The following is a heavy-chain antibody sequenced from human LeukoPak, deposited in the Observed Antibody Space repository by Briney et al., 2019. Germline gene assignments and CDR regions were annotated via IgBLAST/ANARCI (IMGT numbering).Heavy chain of an antibody. CDR3: AREGSGMDV. V-gene: IGHV3-48*03. Sequence: GGSLRLSCAASGFTLSSYEVNWVRQAPGKGLEWVSYISSSGSTIYYADSVKGRFTISRDNAKNSLYLQVNSLRAEDTAVYYCAREGSGMDVWGQGTTVTVSS. J-gene: IGHJ6*02. CDR1: GFTLSSYE. CDR2: ISSSGSTI.